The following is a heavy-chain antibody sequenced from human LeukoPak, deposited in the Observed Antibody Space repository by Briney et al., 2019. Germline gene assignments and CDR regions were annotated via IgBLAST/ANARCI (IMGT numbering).Heavy chain of an antibody. V-gene: IGHV1-3*01. D-gene: IGHD1-1*01. J-gene: IGHJ6*03. CDR3: ARGAGTTPSYYYYYMDV. CDR1: GYTFTSYA. CDR2: INAGNGNT. Sequence: GASVKVSCKASGYTFTSYAMHWVRQAPGQRLEWMGWINAGNGNTKYSQKFQGRVTITRDTSASTAYMELSSLRSEDTAVYYCARGAGTTPSYYYYYMDVWGKGTTVTVSS.